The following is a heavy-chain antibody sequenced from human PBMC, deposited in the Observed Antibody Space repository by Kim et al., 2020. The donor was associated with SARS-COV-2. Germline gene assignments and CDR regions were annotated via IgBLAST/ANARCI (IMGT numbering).Heavy chain of an antibody. D-gene: IGHD3-3*01. CDR1: GYTFSNYY. CDR3: ARDGGISRSLMY. CDR2: LNPRTGST. Sequence: ASVKVSCKASGYTFSNYYIHWARQAPGQGLEWMGILNPRTGSTTYGQEFQGRVIMARDTSTSTVYTDLSSLRSEDTAVYYCARDGGISRSLMYWGQGTLVTVSS. J-gene: IGHJ4*02. V-gene: IGHV1-46*01.